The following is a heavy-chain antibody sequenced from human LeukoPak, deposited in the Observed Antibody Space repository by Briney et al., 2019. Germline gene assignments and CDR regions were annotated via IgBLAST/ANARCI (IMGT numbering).Heavy chain of an antibody. CDR2: FHASGPT. J-gene: IGHJ4*02. CDR3: ARHDAGIAARPFDN. V-gene: IGHV4-4*09. D-gene: IGHD6-6*01. CDR1: GGSISTYY. Sequence: SETLSLTCTVSGGSISTYYWSWIRRPPGKGLEWIAYFHASGPTNYNPSLKRRITISVDTSKNQFSLRLSSVTAADTAVYYCARHDAGIAARPFDNWGQGTLVTVSS.